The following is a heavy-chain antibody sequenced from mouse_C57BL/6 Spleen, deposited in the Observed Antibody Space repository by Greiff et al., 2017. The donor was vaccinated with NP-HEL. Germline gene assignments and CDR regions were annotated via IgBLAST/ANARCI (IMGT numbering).Heavy chain of an antibody. Sequence: QVQLQQSGPELVKPGASVKISCKASGYAFSSSWMNWVKQRPGKGLEWIGRIYPGDGDTNYNGKFKGKATLTADKSSSTAYMQLSSLTSEDSAVYFCARNTTVEDYWGQGTTLTVSS. D-gene: IGHD1-1*01. J-gene: IGHJ2*01. CDR2: IYPGDGDT. CDR1: GYAFSSSW. V-gene: IGHV1-82*01. CDR3: ARNTTVEDY.